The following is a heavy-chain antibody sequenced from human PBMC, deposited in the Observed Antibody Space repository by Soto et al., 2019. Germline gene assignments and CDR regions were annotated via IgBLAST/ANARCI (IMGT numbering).Heavy chain of an antibody. CDR1: GYTFSGYA. D-gene: IGHD3-10*01. CDR3: ARDMGFGLSDY. V-gene: IGHV1-3*01. J-gene: IGHJ4*02. CDR2: INAGNGNT. Sequence: GASVKVSCKASGYTFSGYAMYWVRQAPGQRLEWMGWINAGNGNTKYSQKFQGRVTITRDTSASTAYMELSSLRSEDTAVYYCARDMGFGLSDYWGQGTLVTVSS.